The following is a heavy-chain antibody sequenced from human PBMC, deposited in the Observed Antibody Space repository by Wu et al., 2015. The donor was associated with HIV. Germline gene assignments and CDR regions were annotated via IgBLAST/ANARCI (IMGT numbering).Heavy chain of an antibody. CDR2: HPLIVVA. CDR3: VRGARGMPKGAFDI. J-gene: IGHJ3*02. D-gene: IGHD3-16*01. Sequence: QVQLVQSGPEVKKPGASVKGLLQGFWIHLQQSLYTLGATGPWTRASVDGLDHPLIVVAQNSAQMFQGRVTMARDTSIATAYLELSNLTSDDTAVYYCVRGARGMPKGAFDIWGHGTLVIVSS. CDR1: IHLQQSL. V-gene: IGHV1-2*02.